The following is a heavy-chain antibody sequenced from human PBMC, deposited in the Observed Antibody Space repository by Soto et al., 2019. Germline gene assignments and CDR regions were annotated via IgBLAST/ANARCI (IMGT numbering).Heavy chain of an antibody. V-gene: IGHV4-30-4*01. J-gene: IGHJ4*02. CDR3: ARGSFCSGYYEYFDY. D-gene: IGHD3-3*01. CDR2: MYYSGST. CDR1: GGSISSGDYY. Sequence: PSETLSLTCTVSGGSISSGDYYWSWIRQPPGKGLEWIGYMYYSGSTYYNPSLKSRVTISVDTSKNQFSLKLSSVTAADTAVYYCARGSFCSGYYEYFDYWGQGTLVTVSS.